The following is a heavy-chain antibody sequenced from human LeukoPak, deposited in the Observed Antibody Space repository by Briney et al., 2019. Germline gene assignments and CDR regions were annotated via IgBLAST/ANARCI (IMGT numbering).Heavy chain of an antibody. CDR2: INWNGGSR. V-gene: IGHV3-20*04. CDR3: ARDPVPYASWFDP. J-gene: IGHJ5*02. D-gene: IGHD2-8*01. CDR1: GFTFDDYG. Sequence: GGSLRLSCAASGFTFDDYGMSWVRQAPGKGLEWVSSINWNGGSRGYADSVKGRFTISRDNAKNSLYLQMNSLRAEDTALYYCARDPVPYASWFDPWGQGTLVTVSS.